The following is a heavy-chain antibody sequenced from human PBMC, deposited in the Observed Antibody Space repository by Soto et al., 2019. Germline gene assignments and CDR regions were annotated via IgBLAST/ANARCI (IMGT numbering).Heavy chain of an antibody. CDR2: ISGSGGST. J-gene: IGHJ4*02. D-gene: IGHD3-22*01. CDR3: AKDSLALPDYDSSDKIEDY. CDR1: GFTFSSYA. Sequence: GGSLRLSCAASGFTFSSYAMSWVRQAPGKGLEWVSAISGSGGSTYYADSVKGRFTISRDNSKNTLYLQMNSLRAEDTAVYYCAKDSLALPDYDSSDKIEDYWGQGTLVTVSS. V-gene: IGHV3-23*01.